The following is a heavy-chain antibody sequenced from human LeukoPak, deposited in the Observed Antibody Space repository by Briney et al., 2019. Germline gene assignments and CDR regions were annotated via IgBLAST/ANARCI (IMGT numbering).Heavy chain of an antibody. J-gene: IGHJ4*02. CDR1: GYTFSSDA. CDR2: IRGASGTT. Sequence: GGSLRLSSADPGYTFSSDAITCVPQAPGGGLWCAWNIRGASGTTYSEEFVTGWFTISRDNSKNTLYLQMNSLRAENTAVYSCDVYCSGGCYSGLVWGQGTLVTVSS. V-gene: IGHV3-23*01. D-gene: IGHD2-21*02. CDR3: DVYCSGGCYSGLV.